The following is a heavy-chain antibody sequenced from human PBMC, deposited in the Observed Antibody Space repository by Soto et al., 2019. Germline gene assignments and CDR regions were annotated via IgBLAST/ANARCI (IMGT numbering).Heavy chain of an antibody. CDR1: GLTLSSYW. CDR2: IDGDGGDT. J-gene: IGHJ5*02. V-gene: IGHV3-74*01. CDR3: VRDSHGYR. Sequence: EVQLVESGGGLVQPGGSLRLSCAASGLTLSSYWMQWVRQAPGKGLEWVSRIDGDGGDTSYADSVKGRFTISRDNAQNTLPSEMNSLKADDTAGYYCVRDSHGYRWGQGTLVIVSS.